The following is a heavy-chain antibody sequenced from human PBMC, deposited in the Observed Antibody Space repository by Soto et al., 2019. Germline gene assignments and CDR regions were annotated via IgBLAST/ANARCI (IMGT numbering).Heavy chain of an antibody. D-gene: IGHD6-19*01. Sequence: SVKVSCKASGGTFSSYAISWVRQAPGQGLEWMGGIIPIFGTANYAQKFQGRVTITADESTSTAYMELSSLRSEDTAVYYCARDRYSSGWPYCGYYRMDVSGQAPPVTDPS. J-gene: IGHJ6*02. CDR3: ARDRYSSGWPYCGYYRMDV. V-gene: IGHV1-69*13. CDR1: GGTFSSYA. CDR2: IIPIFGTA.